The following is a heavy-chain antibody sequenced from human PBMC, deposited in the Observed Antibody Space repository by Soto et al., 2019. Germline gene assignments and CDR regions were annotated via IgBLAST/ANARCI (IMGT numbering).Heavy chain of an antibody. Sequence: EVQLLESGGGLVQPGGSLRLSCAASGFIFSTYAMNWVRQAPGKGLELVADISNSGGTAYYAESVRGRFAISRDNAKNSLYLQMNSLRAEDTAVYYCARTSLGPIQYYYYGMDVWGQGTTVTVSS. D-gene: IGHD7-27*01. CDR3: ARTSLGPIQYYYYGMDV. J-gene: IGHJ6*02. CDR2: ISNSGGTA. CDR1: GFIFSTYA. V-gene: IGHV3-23*01.